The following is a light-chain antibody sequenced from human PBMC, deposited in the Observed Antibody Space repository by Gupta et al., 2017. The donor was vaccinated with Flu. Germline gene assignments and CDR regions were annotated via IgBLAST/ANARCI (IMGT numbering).Light chain of an antibody. V-gene: IGKV1-5*03. Sequence: PSTLSASVGDRVNITCRASQRSSSWLAWYQQKPGKAPKLLIYKASSLESGVPSRFSGSGSGTEFTLTISSLQPDDFATYYCQQYNSYPWTFGQGTKVEIK. CDR2: KAS. J-gene: IGKJ1*01. CDR3: QQYNSYPWT. CDR1: QRSSSW.